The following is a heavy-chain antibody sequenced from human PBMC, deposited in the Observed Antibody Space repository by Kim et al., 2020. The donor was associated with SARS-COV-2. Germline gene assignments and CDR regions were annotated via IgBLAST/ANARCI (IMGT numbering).Heavy chain of an antibody. J-gene: IGHJ4*02. D-gene: IGHD3-16*01. V-gene: IGHV5-51*01. Sequence: RYTPSFQGPVTISADKSTTPAYLQWSRLKASDTAMYYCARSAGPYDYYFDYWGQGTLVTVSS. CDR3: ARSAGPYDYYFDY.